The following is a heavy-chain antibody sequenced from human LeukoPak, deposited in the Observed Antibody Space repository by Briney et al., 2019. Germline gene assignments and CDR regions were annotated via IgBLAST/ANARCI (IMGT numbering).Heavy chain of an antibody. CDR1: GFTFNSYT. CDR2: MSSDGNKK. D-gene: IGHD3-3*01. J-gene: IGHJ4*02. CDR3: ARGVPYASWSGPHYSDY. Sequence: GGSLRLSCAAPGFTFNSYTMHWVRQAPGKGLEWVAVMSSDGNKKFYAEYVKGRFTISRDNSENTLYLEMNSLRGEDTAVYYCARGVPYASWSGPHYSDYWGQGTLVTVSS. V-gene: IGHV3-30-3*01.